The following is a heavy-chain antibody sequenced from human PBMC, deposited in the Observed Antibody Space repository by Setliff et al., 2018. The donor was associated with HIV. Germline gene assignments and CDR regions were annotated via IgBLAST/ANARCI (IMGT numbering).Heavy chain of an antibody. CDR2: IDWDDDK. Sequence: SGPTLVNPTQTLTLTCTFSGFSLKTSGMCVSWIRQPPGKALEWLARIDWDDDKNYSTSLKTRLSISKDTSKKQVVLTMTNMDPVDTATYYCAHISRGANPLMDVWGQGTTVTVSS. J-gene: IGHJ6*02. V-gene: IGHV2-70*11. CDR3: AHISRGANPLMDV. CDR1: GFSLKTSGMC.